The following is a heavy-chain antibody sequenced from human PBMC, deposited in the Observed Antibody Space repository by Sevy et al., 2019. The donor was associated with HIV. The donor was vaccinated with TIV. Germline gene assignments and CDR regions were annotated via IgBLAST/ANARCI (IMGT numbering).Heavy chain of an antibody. D-gene: IGHD2-15*01. Sequence: GGSLRLSCAASGFRFSDHWMSWVRQAPGRGLEWVANINQDGSEKYYVHSVEGRFTISRDNAKTSLYLQMDGLRAEDSAAYYGAGERYSGSGGICQRYYYGMDVWGQGTTVTVSS. CDR2: INQDGSEK. J-gene: IGHJ6*02. CDR1: GFRFSDHW. V-gene: IGHV3-7*01. CDR3: AGERYSGSGGICQRYYYGMDV.